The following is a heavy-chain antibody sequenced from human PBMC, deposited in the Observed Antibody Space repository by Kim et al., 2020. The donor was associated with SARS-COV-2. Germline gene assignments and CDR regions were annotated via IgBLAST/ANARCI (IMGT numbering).Heavy chain of an antibody. CDR3: ARQGIVPAASNWFDP. J-gene: IGHJ5*02. V-gene: IGHV5-51*01. Sequence: GESLKISCKGSGYSFTSYWIGWVRQMPGKGLEWMGIIYPGDSDTRYSPSFQGPVTISADKSISTAYLQWSSLKASDTAMYYCARQGIVPAASNWFDPWGQGTLVTVSS. CDR1: GYSFTSYW. CDR2: IYPGDSDT. D-gene: IGHD2-2*01.